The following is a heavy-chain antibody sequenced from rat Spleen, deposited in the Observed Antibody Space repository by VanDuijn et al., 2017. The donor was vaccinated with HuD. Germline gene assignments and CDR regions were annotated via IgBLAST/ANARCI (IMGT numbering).Heavy chain of an antibody. CDR3: TTTWNFDY. J-gene: IGHJ2*01. CDR2: IIYDGTRT. V-gene: IGHV5S10*01. Sequence: EVQLVESGGGLVQPGRSLKLSCVASGFTFSDYYMAWVRQAPTKGLEWVATIIYDGTRTFYRDSVKGRFTISRDNPKSTLSLQMDSLRSEDTATYYCTTTWNFDYWGQGVMVTVSS. CDR1: GFTFSDYY.